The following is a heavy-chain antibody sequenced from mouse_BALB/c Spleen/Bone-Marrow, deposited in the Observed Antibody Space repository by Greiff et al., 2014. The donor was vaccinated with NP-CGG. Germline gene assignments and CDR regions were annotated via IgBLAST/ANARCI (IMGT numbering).Heavy chain of an antibody. J-gene: IGHJ3*01. CDR3: VRGFYFGNCVFAY. CDR2: INPNNGGS. V-gene: IGHV1-18*01. CDR1: GYTFTEYT. Sequence: VQLKQSGPELVKPGASVKISCKTSGYTFTEYTMHWVKQSLGKSLEWIGAINPNNGGSTYNQKFKGKATLTVDKSSSTAYMELRSLTSEDSAVYYCVRGFYFGNCVFAYWGQGTLVTVSA. D-gene: IGHD2-1*01.